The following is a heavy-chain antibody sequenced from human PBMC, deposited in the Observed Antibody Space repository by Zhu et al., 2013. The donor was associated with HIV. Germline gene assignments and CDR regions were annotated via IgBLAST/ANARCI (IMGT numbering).Heavy chain of an antibody. V-gene: IGHV1-18*04. CDR2: ISAYNGNT. CDR3: ARSQAPNCSGGSCYYFDY. CDR1: GYTFTSYG. Sequence: QVQLVQSGAEVKKPGASVKVSCKASGYTFTSYGISWVRQAPGQGLEWMGWISAYNGNTNYAQKLQGRVTMTTDTSTSTAYMELRSLRSDDTAVYYCARSQAPNCSGGSCYYFDYWGQGTLVTVSS. D-gene: IGHD2-15*01. J-gene: IGHJ4*02.